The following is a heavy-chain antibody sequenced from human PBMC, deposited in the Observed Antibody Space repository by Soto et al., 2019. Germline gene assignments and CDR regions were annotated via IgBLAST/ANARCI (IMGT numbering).Heavy chain of an antibody. Sequence: QVQLQQWGAGLLKPSETLSLTCGVYGGSFSGYYWNWIRQPPGKGLEWIGEINPSGRTNYNPSLNTPGTISADTYKNQLALKLSSVTAPDTAIYYCARVREIRGQRNLDFWGQGTLVTVSS. CDR1: GGSFSGYY. J-gene: IGHJ4*01. CDR2: INPSGRT. D-gene: IGHD1-26*01. CDR3: ARVREIRGQRNLDF. V-gene: IGHV4-34*01.